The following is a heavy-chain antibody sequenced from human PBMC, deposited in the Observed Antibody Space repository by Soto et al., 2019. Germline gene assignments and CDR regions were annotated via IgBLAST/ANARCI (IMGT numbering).Heavy chain of an antibody. V-gene: IGHV1-69*12. CDR1: GGTFSNSP. J-gene: IGHJ6*02. D-gene: IGHD2-15*01. CDR3: ARSRFVVGVTEDYYGMDV. Sequence: QVQLVQSGAEVKKPGSSVKVSCKSSGGTFSNSPISWVRQAPGQGLEWVGGVIPVFRTANNAQKFQGRVTLSADESTNTACMGLSSLRSGATAVYYCARSRFVVGVTEDYYGMDVWGQGTTGTVSS. CDR2: VIPVFRTA.